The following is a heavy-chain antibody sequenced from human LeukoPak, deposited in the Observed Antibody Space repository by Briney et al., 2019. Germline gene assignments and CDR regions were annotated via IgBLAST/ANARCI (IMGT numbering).Heavy chain of an antibody. V-gene: IGHV3-43*02. Sequence: PGGSLRLSCVASGFTFDDYAMHWVRQTPGKGLEWVSLINGDGDTTYYADSVKGRFTISRDNSKNSLYLQMNSLRTEDTALYYCAKRLPVGSGQGLDYWGQGTLVTVSS. CDR3: AKRLPVGSGQGLDY. CDR1: GFTFDDYA. J-gene: IGHJ4*02. CDR2: INGDGDTT. D-gene: IGHD1-26*01.